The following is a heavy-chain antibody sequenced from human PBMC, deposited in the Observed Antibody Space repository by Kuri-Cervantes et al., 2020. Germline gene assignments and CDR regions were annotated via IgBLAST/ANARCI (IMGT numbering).Heavy chain of an antibody. CDR3: TRLDSSGYYFDY. CDR2: TRNDGGDK. J-gene: IGHJ4*02. D-gene: IGHD3-22*01. Sequence: GGSLRLSCAASGFTFNSYGMHWVRQAPGKGLEWVAFTRNDGGDKYYADSVKGRFTISRDNSKNTLYLQMNSLRAEDTAVYYCTRLDSSGYYFDYWDQGTLVTVSS. V-gene: IGHV3-30*02. CDR1: GFTFNSYG.